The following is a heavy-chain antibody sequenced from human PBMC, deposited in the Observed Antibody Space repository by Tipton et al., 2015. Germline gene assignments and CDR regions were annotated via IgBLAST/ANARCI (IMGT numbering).Heavy chain of an antibody. Sequence: TLSLTCTVSGGSISSYYWSWIRQPPGKGLEWIGYIYYSGSTNYNPSLKSRVTISVDTSKNQFSLKLSSVTAADTAVYYCASPSLPHDRGDYYFQSWGQGSLVTVSS. CDR2: IYYSGST. D-gene: IGHD2-21*02. V-gene: IGHV4-59*08. CDR3: ASPSLPHDRGDYYFQS. CDR1: GGSISSYY. J-gene: IGHJ4*02.